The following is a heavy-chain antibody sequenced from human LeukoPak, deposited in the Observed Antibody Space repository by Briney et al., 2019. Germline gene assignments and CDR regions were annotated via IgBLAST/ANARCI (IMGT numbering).Heavy chain of an antibody. CDR3: ASGSRDGNYYHYYMDV. V-gene: IGHV1-69*05. CDR2: IIPIFGTA. D-gene: IGHD2-15*01. J-gene: IGHJ6*03. Sequence: SVKVSCKASGGTFSSYAISWVRQAPGQGLEWMGRIIPIFGTANYAQKFQGRVTITTDESTSTAYMELSSLRSEDTAVYYCASGSRDGNYYHYYMDVWGKGTTVTVSS. CDR1: GGTFSSYA.